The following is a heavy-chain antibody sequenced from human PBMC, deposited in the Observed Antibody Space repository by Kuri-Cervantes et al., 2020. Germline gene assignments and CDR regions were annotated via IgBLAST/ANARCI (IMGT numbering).Heavy chain of an antibody. CDR1: GYSFTGYY. Sequence: ASVKVSCKATGYSFTGYYIHWVRQAPGQGLEWMGWIHLANGDTDSAQRFQGRVTMTRDTPISTAYMELSSLRFEDTAVYYCARGRYESRERHFDSWGQGTLVTVSS. D-gene: IGHD3-22*01. CDR3: ARGRYESRERHFDS. CDR2: IHLANGDT. V-gene: IGHV1-2*02. J-gene: IGHJ4*02.